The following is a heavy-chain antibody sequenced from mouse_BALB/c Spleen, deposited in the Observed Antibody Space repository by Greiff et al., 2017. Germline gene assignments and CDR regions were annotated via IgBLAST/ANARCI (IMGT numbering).Heavy chain of an antibody. CDR2: IYPGDGDT. CDR1: GYAFSSSW. CDR3: ARGGYDAMDY. D-gene: IGHD1-1*02. J-gene: IGHJ4*01. V-gene: IGHV1-82*01. Sequence: VQLVESGPELVKPGASVKISCKASGYAFSSSWMNWVKQRPGQGLEWIGRIYPGDGDTNYNGKFKGKATLTADKSSSTAYMQLSSLTSVDSAVYFCARGGYDAMDYWGQGTSVTVSS.